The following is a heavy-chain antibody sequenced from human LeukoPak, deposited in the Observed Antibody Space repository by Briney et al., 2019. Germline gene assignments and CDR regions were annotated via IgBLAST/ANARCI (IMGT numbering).Heavy chain of an antibody. D-gene: IGHD1-1*01. CDR1: GFIFNTYW. Sequence: GGSLRLSCAASGFIFNTYWMHWVRHAPGKGLVWVSSINTDGSDTTYADSVKGRFTISRDNSQKTIYLQMTSLRAEDTAVYYCANSHKGAPGVHWGQGTLVTVSS. J-gene: IGHJ4*02. CDR2: INTDGSDT. V-gene: IGHV3-74*01. CDR3: ANSHKGAPGVH.